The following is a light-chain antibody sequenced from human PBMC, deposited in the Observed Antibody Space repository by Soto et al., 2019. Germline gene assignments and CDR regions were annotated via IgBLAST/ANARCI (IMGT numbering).Light chain of an antibody. CDR3: CSYAGMYTYV. CDR2: DVY. Sequence: QSALTQPRSVSGSPGQSVTISCTGSSIGGFNYVSWYQQHPGKAPRAMIYDVYKRPSGVPDRFSGSKSGNTASLTISGLQADDEADYYCCSYAGMYTYVFGGGTKVTVL. CDR1: SIGGFNY. V-gene: IGLV2-11*01. J-gene: IGLJ1*01.